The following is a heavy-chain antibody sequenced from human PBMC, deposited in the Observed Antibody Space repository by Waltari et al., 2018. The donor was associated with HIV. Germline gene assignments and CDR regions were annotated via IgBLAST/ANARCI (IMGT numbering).Heavy chain of an antibody. CDR2: ISSSSSTI. D-gene: IGHD4-17*01. CDR1: GFTFSSYS. V-gene: IGHV3-48*02. CDR3: AGGLMTTSPT. J-gene: IGHJ5*02. Sequence: EVQLVESGGGWVQPGGSLSVSCAVAGFTFSSYSMNWVRQAPGKGLEWVSYISSSSSTIYYADSVKGRFTISRDNAKNSLYLQMNSLRDEDTAVYYCAGGLMTTSPTWGQGTLVTVSS.